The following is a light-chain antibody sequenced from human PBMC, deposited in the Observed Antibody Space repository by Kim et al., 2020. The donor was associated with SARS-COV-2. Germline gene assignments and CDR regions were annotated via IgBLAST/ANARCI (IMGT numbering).Light chain of an antibody. CDR1: KVGEKY. CDR3: QAWDSSTAV. V-gene: IGLV3-1*01. CDR2: QDN. J-gene: IGLJ2*01. Sequence: VAPGKTASNTCSGEKVGEKYACWYQQKPGQSPVLFISQDNSRPSGIPERFSGSNSGNTATLTISGTQAMDEADYYCQAWDSSTAVFGGGTQLTVL.